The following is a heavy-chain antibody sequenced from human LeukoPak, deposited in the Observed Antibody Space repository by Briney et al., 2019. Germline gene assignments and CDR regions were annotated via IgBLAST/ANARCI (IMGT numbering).Heavy chain of an antibody. D-gene: IGHD3-10*01. V-gene: IGHV4-59*01. CDR2: IYYSGST. J-gene: IGHJ6*03. CDR3: ARDRVTMVRGVISYYYYYYMDV. CDR1: GGSISSYY. Sequence: SETLSLTCTVSGGSISSYYWSWIRQPPGKGLEWIGYIYYSGSTNYNPSLKSRVTISVDTSKNQFSLKLSSVTAADTAVYYCARDRVTMVRGVISYYYYYYMDVWGKGTTVTISS.